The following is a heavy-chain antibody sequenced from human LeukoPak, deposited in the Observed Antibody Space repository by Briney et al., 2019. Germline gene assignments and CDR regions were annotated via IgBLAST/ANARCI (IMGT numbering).Heavy chain of an antibody. J-gene: IGHJ4*02. CDR2: ISWNSGTR. CDR1: GFNFNDYA. Sequence: GRSLRLSCSASGFNFNDYAMHWVRQAPGKGLEWVSSISWNSGTRGYADSVKGRFTISRDNAKNSLYLQMNSLRAEDMALYYCAKDGGAMDYFFDYWGQGTLVTVSS. V-gene: IGHV3-9*03. CDR3: AKDGGAMDYFFDY. D-gene: IGHD3/OR15-3a*01.